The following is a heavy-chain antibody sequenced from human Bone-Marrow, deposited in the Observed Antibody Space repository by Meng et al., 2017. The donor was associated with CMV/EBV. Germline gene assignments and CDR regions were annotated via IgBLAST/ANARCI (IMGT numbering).Heavy chain of an antibody. CDR2: IIPIFGTA. J-gene: IGHJ3*02. D-gene: IGHD1-7*01. Sequence: SVKVSCKTSGGTFSSYAISWVRQAPGQGLEWMGEIIPIFGTANYAQKFQGRVTITTDESTSTAYMELSSLRSEDTAVYYCARGKGKLELLDALDIWGQGTMVTVSS. V-gene: IGHV1-69*05. CDR1: GGTFSSYA. CDR3: ARGKGKLELLDALDI.